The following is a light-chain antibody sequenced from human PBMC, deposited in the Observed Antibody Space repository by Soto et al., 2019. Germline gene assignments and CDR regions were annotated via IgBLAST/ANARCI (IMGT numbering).Light chain of an antibody. Sequence: DVVMTQSPLSLPVTLGQPASISCRSSQSLVYSDGNTHLMLFHQRPGQPPRRLMYKVSNRDSGVPDRFSGSGSCTDFTLKISRVEAEYVGVYYCKQGAHWPPTFGPGTRVDIK. CDR2: KVS. CDR3: KQGAHWPPT. V-gene: IGKV2-30*01. CDR1: QSLVYSDGNTH. J-gene: IGKJ3*01.